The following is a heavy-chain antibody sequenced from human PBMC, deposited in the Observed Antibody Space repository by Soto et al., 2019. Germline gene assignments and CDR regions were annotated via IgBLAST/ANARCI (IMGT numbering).Heavy chain of an antibody. CDR2: ISYDGSSK. D-gene: IGHD3-10*01. CDR3: ARDSGGSTFNWFDH. CDR1: GFTFSSYA. V-gene: IGHV3-30-3*01. J-gene: IGHJ5*02. Sequence: GGSLRLSCAASGFTFSSYAMHWVRQAPGKGLGWVAIISYDGSSKYYADSVKGRFTISRDNSKNTLYLQMNSLRTEDTAVYYCARDSGGSTFNWFDHWGQGTLVTVSS.